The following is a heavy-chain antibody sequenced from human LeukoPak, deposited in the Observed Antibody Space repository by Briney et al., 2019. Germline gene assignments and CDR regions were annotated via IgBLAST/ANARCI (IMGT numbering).Heavy chain of an antibody. D-gene: IGHD3-22*01. Sequence: GESLKISCKGSGYSFTSYWIGWVRQMPGKGLEWMGIIYPGDSDTRYSPSFQGQVTISADKSISTAYLQWSSLKASDTAMYYCARLGWGSVLYDSSGLLDYWGQGTLVTVSS. CDR2: IYPGDSDT. V-gene: IGHV5-51*01. J-gene: IGHJ4*02. CDR1: GYSFTSYW. CDR3: ARLGWGSVLYDSSGLLDY.